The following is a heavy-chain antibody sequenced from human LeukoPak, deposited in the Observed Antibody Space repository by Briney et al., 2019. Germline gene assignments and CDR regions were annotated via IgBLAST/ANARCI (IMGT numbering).Heavy chain of an antibody. V-gene: IGHV3-64*01. J-gene: IGHJ6*03. CDR2: ISSNGGST. Sequence: WGSLRLSCAASGFTFSSYAMHWVRQAPGKGLEYVSAISSNGGSTYYANSVKGRFTISRDNSKNTLYLQMGSLRAEDMAVYYCSSNLDYYYYMDVWGKGTTVTVSS. CDR1: GFTFSSYA. CDR3: SSNLDYYYYMDV.